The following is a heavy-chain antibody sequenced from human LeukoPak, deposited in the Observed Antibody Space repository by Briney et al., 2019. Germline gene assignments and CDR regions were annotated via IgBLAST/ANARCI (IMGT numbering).Heavy chain of an antibody. V-gene: IGHV4-39*01. D-gene: IGHD3/OR15-3a*01. Sequence: SETLSLTCTVSGGSISSSSYYWGWIRQPPGKGLEWIGSIYYSGSTYYNPSLKSRVTISVDTSKNQFSLKLRSVTAADTAVYYCARPTGSGLFILPGGRGTLVTVSS. CDR3: ARPTGSGLFILP. CDR1: GGSISSSSYY. J-gene: IGHJ4*02. CDR2: IYYSGST.